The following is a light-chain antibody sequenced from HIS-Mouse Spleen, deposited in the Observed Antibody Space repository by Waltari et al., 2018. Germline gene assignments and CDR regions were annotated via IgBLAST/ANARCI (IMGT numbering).Light chain of an antibody. CDR2: EVS. J-gene: IGLJ2*01. CDR1: SSDVGGYNY. CDR3: SSYAGSNNVV. V-gene: IGLV2-8*01. Sequence: QSALTQPPSASGSPGQSVTISCTGPSSDVGGYNYVHWYQQHPGKAHKLMIYEVSKRPSGVPDRFSGSKSGNTASLTVSGLQAEDEADYYCSSYAGSNNVVFGGGTKLTVL.